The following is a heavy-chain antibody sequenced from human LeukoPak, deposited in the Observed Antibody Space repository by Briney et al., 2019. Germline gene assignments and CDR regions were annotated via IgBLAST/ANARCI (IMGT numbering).Heavy chain of an antibody. CDR3: NVYYYDSSGHPSHWYFDL. D-gene: IGHD3-22*01. CDR2: IQYDGSNK. J-gene: IGHJ2*01. CDR1: GFTFSNYG. Sequence: EGSLRLSCAPSGFTFSNYGVHWVHQAPGKGLDWVAFIQYDGSNKYYADSEKGRFTISRDNSKNTLNLQMNSLRAEDTAVYYCNVYYYDSSGHPSHWYFDLWGRGTLVTVSS. V-gene: IGHV3-30*02.